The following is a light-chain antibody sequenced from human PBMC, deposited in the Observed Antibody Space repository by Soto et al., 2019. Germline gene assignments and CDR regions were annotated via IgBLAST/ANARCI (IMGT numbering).Light chain of an antibody. CDR2: GAS. CDR3: QQVGSSPGFT. J-gene: IGKJ3*01. Sequence: EIVLTQSPGTLSLSPGERATLSCRASQSINSRYLAWYQQKPGQAPRLLIYGASSRAAAIPDRFSGGGAGVAVTTPISRRVPEDYAVYYCQQVGSSPGFTFGAGTKVDI. V-gene: IGKV3-20*01. CDR1: QSINSRY.